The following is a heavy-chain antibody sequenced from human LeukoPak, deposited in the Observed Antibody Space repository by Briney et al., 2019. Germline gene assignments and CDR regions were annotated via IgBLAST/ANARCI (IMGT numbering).Heavy chain of an antibody. CDR1: GFTFSSYA. CDR2: ISYDGSNK. Sequence: GGSLRLSCAASGFTFSSYAMHWVRQAPGKELAWVALISYDGSNKYCADSVKGRFTISRDNSKNTLYLQMNSLRAEDTAVYYCARGSSWGQGTLVTVSS. V-gene: IGHV3-30*04. CDR3: ARGSS. J-gene: IGHJ4*02.